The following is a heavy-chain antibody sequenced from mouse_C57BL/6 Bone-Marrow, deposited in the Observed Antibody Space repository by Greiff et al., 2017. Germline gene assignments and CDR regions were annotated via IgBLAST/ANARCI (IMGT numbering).Heavy chain of an antibody. CDR1: GYTFTSYW. Sequence: QVQLQQPGAELVMPGASVKLSCKASGYTFTSYWMHWVKQRPGQGLEWIGEIDPSDSYTNYNQKFKGKSTLTVDKSSSTAYMQLSSLTSEDSAVYYWARSTVVGRYFDVWGTGTTVTVSS. J-gene: IGHJ1*03. CDR3: ARSTVVGRYFDV. V-gene: IGHV1-69*01. CDR2: IDPSDSYT. D-gene: IGHD1-1*01.